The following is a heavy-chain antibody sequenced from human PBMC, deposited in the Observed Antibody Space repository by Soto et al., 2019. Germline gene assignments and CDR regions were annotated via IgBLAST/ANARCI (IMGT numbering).Heavy chain of an antibody. CDR3: AKLGASSWSPHYYFDY. V-gene: IGHV3-23*01. CDR1: GFTFTNYA. Sequence: GGSLRLSCAASGFTFTNYAMGWVRQASGKGLEWVSAITGSGSDTYYADSVKGRFTISRDNSKNTLHLQMNSLRAEDTAVYFCAKLGASSWSPHYYFDYWGQGTLVTVSS. CDR2: ITGSGSDT. D-gene: IGHD2-2*01. J-gene: IGHJ4*02.